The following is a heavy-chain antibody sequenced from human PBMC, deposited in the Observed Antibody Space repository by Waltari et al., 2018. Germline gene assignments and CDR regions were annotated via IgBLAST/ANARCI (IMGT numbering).Heavy chain of an antibody. J-gene: IGHJ6*02. CDR1: GGPLSSHY. Sequence: QVQLQESGPGLVTPSETLYLTCTVSGGPLSSHYWRWIRQPPGKGLEWIGYIYYSGTTNYNPSLKSRVTISVDTSKNQFSLKLSSVTAADTAVYYCASSNWNYSYYYYGMDVWGQGTTVTVSS. CDR2: IYYSGTT. D-gene: IGHD1-7*01. CDR3: ASSNWNYSYYYYGMDV. V-gene: IGHV4-59*11.